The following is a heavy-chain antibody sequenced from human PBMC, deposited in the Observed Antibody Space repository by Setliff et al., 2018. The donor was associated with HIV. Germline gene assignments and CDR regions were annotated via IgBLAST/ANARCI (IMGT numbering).Heavy chain of an antibody. J-gene: IGHJ4*02. CDR1: GGSLTGYF. CDR2: ISSGSTI. CDR3: ARDLDYYFDY. Sequence: LSLTCAVYGGSLTGYFWTWIRQSPGKGLEWVSTISSGSTIYYADSVKGRFTISRDNAKNSLFLQMNSLRAEDTAVYYCARDLDYYFDYWGQGTLVTVSS. D-gene: IGHD1-1*01. V-gene: IGHV3-11*04.